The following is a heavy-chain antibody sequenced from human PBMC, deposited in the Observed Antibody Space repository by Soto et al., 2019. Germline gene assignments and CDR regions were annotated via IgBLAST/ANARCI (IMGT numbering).Heavy chain of an antibody. D-gene: IGHD3-10*01. J-gene: IGHJ6*02. CDR1: GYTLTELS. Sequence: AAVQGSCHVSGYTLTELSMHWVLQAPGKGLEWMGGFDPEDGETIYAPKSQGRVNVTEDTSTDTASMELSSMRSEDTAVYYCATPVVRGGFYYYYGMDVWGQGTTVTLSS. V-gene: IGHV1-24*01. CDR3: ATPVVRGGFYYYYGMDV. CDR2: FDPEDGET.